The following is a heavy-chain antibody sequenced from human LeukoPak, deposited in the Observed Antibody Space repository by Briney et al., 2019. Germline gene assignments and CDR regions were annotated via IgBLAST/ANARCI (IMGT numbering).Heavy chain of an antibody. Sequence: SETLSLTCTVSGYSISSGYYWGWIRQPPGKGLEWIGSIYHSGSTYYNPSLKSRVTISVDTSKNQFSLKLSSVTAADTAVYYCARDTRGIAVVIDYWGQGTLVTVSS. J-gene: IGHJ4*02. V-gene: IGHV4-38-2*02. D-gene: IGHD6-19*01. CDR3: ARDTRGIAVVIDY. CDR2: IYHSGST. CDR1: GYSISSGYY.